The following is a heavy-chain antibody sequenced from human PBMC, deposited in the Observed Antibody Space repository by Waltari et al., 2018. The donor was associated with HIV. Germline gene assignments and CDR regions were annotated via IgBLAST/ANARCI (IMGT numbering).Heavy chain of an antibody. CDR1: GFRVSDYG. CDR3: ARVPFASSWSADSFDV. Sequence: VQLEDSGGGVVQPARSRRLSCAASGFRVSDYGMHWGRQAPGKGLQLVAVIWYDGSKKEYSDSVKGRFTISKDNSKNTLFLQMNSLRVDDTAVYFCARVPFASSWSADSFDVWGPGTRITVSS. CDR2: IWYDGSKK. V-gene: IGHV3-33*01. D-gene: IGHD6-13*01. J-gene: IGHJ3*01.